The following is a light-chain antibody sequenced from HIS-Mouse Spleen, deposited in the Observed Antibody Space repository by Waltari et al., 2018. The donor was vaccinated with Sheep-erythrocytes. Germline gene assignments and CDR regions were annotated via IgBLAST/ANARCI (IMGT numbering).Light chain of an antibody. CDR3: QQSYSTPQFT. V-gene: IGKV1-39*01. J-gene: IGKJ3*01. Sequence: DIQMTQSPSSLSASVGDSVTTTCRASQSISSYLNWYQQKPGKAPKLLIYAASSLQSGVPSRFSGSGSGTDFTLTISSLQPEDFATYYCQQSYSTPQFTFGPGTKVDIK. CDR1: QSISSY. CDR2: AAS.